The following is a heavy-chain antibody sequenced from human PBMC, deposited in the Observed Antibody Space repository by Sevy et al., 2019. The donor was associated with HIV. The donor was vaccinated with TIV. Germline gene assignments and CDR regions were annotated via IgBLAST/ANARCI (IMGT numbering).Heavy chain of an antibody. V-gene: IGHV4-59*01. CDR2: IYYSGST. J-gene: IGHJ6*02. Sequence: SETLSLTCTVSGDSISSYYWSWIRQPPGKGLEWIGYIYYSGSTNYNPSLKSRVTISKDTSKNQVSLKLTSVTAADTAVYYCARGRPDYYYGMDVWGQVTTVTVSS. CDR1: GDSISSYY. CDR3: ARGRPDYYYGMDV.